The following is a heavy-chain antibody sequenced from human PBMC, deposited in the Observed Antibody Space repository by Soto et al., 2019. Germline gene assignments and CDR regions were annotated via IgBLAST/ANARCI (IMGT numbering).Heavy chain of an antibody. Sequence: HLQLQESGPGLVKPSETLSLTCPVSGGSISSSSYYWGWIRQPPGKGLEWIGRIYYSGSTYYDPSLKGRVTISLDTSNNQCSRKLSSVTAADTAVYYCASYRAWDIVVVPAATMPCFDYWGQGTLVTVSS. V-gene: IGHV4-39*01. CDR2: IYYSGST. CDR1: GGSISSSSYY. CDR3: ASYRAWDIVVVPAATMPCFDY. D-gene: IGHD2-2*01. J-gene: IGHJ4*02.